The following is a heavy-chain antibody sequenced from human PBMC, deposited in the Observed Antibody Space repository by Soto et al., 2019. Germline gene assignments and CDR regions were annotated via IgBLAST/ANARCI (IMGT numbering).Heavy chain of an antibody. CDR2: INHSGST. J-gene: IGHJ6*02. V-gene: IGHV4-34*01. D-gene: IGHD6-13*01. CDR3: ARGVAAAGSYYYYGMDV. Sequence: SETLSLTCAVYGGSFSCYYWSWIRQPPGKGLEWIGEINHSGSTNYNPSLKSRVTISVDTSKNQFSLKLSSVTAADTAVYYCARGVAAAGSYYYYGMDVWGQGTTVTVSS. CDR1: GGSFSCYY.